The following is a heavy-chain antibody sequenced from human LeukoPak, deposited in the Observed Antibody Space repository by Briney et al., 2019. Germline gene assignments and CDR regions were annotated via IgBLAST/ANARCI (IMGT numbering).Heavy chain of an antibody. D-gene: IGHD3-10*02. J-gene: IGHJ6*04. CDR1: GFTFSSYW. V-gene: IGHV3-74*01. Sequence: GGSLRLSCVVSGFTFSSYWMHWVRQVPGKGPVWVSRINGDGSTTAYADSVQGRFTISRDNAKNTLYLQMNSLRAEDTAVYYCAELGITMIGGVWGKGTTVTISS. CDR3: AELGITMIGGV. CDR2: INGDGSTT.